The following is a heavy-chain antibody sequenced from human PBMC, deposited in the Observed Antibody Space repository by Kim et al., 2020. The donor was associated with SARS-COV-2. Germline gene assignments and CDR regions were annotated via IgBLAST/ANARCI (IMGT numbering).Heavy chain of an antibody. Sequence: GGSLRLSCAASGLTFSDYYMSWIRQAPGKGLEWVSYISSSSSYIDYADSVKGRFTISRDNAKNSLYLQMNSLRAEDTAMYYCASGSGSYLFDYWGQGTLVTVSS. J-gene: IGHJ4*02. V-gene: IGHV3-11*03. D-gene: IGHD1-26*01. CDR3: ASGSGSYLFDY. CDR2: ISSSSSYI. CDR1: GLTFSDYY.